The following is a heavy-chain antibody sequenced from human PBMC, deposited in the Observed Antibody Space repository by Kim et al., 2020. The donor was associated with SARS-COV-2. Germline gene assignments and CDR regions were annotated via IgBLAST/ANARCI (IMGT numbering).Heavy chain of an antibody. V-gene: IGHV3-9*01. J-gene: IGHJ3*02. CDR1: GFTFGDYA. Sequence: GGSLRLSCAASGFTFGDYAMHWVRQAPGKGLEWVSGISWNSGSIGYADSVKGRFTISRDNAKNSLYLQMNSLRAEDTALYYCAKDTEYSSSFGAFDIWGQGTMVTVSS. CDR3: AKDTEYSSSFGAFDI. D-gene: IGHD6-6*01. CDR2: ISWNSGSI.